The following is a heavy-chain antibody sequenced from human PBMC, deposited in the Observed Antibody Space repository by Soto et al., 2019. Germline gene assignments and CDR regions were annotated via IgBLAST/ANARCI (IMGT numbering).Heavy chain of an antibody. CDR3: PKDESGWPAYYYGMDV. CDR2: ISHDGSNK. J-gene: IGHJ6*02. CDR1: GFTFSSYG. Sequence: GGSLRLSCAASGFTFSSYGMHWVRQAPGKGLEWVAVISHDGSNKYYADSVKGRFTISRDNSKNTLYLQMNSLRAEDTAVYYCPKDESGWPAYYYGMDVWGQGTTVTVSS. V-gene: IGHV3-30*18. D-gene: IGHD6-19*01.